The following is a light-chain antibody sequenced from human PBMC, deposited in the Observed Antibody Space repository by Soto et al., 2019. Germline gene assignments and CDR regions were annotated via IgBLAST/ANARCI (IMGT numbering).Light chain of an antibody. V-gene: IGKV3-20*01. J-gene: IGKJ1*01. CDR3: QQYRDSWT. CDR1: LTVSDNY. Sequence: EIVLTQSPGTLSLSPGERATLSCRASLTVSDNYLAWYQQKAGQVPRLVIYGASSRATGIPDRFSGSGSGTDFTLTISRLEPEDFAVYYCQQYRDSWTFGQGTKVDIK. CDR2: GAS.